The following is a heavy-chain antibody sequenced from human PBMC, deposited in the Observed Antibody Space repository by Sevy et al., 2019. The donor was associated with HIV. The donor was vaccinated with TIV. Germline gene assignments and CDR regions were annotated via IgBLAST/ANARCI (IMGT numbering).Heavy chain of an antibody. D-gene: IGHD2-8*01. Sequence: SETLSLTCSVSGGSISSFYWSWIRRPPGKGLEWIGYSYYNGSTNHNPSLRKRVTTSVDTSKNQFSLKLSSVTAADTAVYFCARGKVLFDYWGQGTLVTVSS. CDR3: ARGKVLFDY. V-gene: IGHV4-59*01. CDR1: GGSISSFY. CDR2: SYYNGST. J-gene: IGHJ4*02.